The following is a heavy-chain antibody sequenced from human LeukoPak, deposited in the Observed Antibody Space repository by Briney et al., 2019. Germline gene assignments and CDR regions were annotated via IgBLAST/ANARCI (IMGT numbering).Heavy chain of an antibody. J-gene: IGHJ4*02. CDR3: ARAGPYSSPTFDY. D-gene: IGHD6-13*01. CDR1: GFTFSSYW. Sequence: PGGSLRLSCAASGFTFSSYWMSWVRQAPGKGREWVANIKQDGSEKYYVDSVKGRFTISRDNGKNSLYLQMNSLRAEDTAVYYCARAGPYSSPTFDYWGQGTLVTVSS. CDR2: IKQDGSEK. V-gene: IGHV3-7*01.